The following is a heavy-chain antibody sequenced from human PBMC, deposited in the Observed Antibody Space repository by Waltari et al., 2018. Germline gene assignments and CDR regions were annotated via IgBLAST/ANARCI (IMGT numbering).Heavy chain of an antibody. CDR2: IKQDGGEK. CDR3: ARGVTTVEC. D-gene: IGHD2-21*02. V-gene: IGHV3-7*04. Sequence: EVQLVESGGGLVQPGGSLRRSCSGSGFPFSNSWMSWVRQAPGKGLEWVASIKQDGGEKYYVDSMKGRFTISRDNDNNSLFLQMDSLRVEDTAVYYCARGVTTVECWGQGALVTVSS. CDR1: GFPFSNSW. J-gene: IGHJ4*02.